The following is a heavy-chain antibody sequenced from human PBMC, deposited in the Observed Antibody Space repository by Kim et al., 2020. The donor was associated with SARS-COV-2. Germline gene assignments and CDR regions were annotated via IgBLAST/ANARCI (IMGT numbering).Heavy chain of an antibody. Sequence: SETLSLTCTVSGYSISSGYYWGWIRQPPGKGLEWIGSIYHSGSTYYNPSLKSRVTISVDTSKNQFSLKLSSVTAADTAVYYCARGLSIDYWGQGTLVTVSS. CDR2: IYHSGST. V-gene: IGHV4-38-2*02. CDR1: GYSISSGYY. CDR3: ARGLSIDY. J-gene: IGHJ4*02.